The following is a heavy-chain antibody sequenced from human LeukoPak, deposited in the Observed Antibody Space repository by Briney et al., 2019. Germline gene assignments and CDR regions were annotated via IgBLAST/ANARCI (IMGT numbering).Heavy chain of an antibody. V-gene: IGHV4-59*01. J-gene: IGHJ5*02. D-gene: IGHD1-26*01. CDR1: GGSISSYY. CDR3: ARDSSGSYYGHTGFDP. Sequence: SETLSLTCTVSGGSISSYYWSWIRQPPGKGLEWIGYIYYSGSTNYNPSLKSRVTISVDTSKNQFSLKLSSVTAADTAVYYCARDSSGSYYGHTGFDPWGQGTLVTVSS. CDR2: IYYSGST.